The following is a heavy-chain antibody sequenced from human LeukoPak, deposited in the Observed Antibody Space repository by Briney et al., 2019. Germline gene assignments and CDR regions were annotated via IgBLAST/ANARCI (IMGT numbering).Heavy chain of an antibody. D-gene: IGHD6-19*01. V-gene: IGHV4-34*01. CDR2: ISHRGST. CDR3: ARGRSTGWFLAHYFDN. J-gene: IGHJ4*02. CDR1: NGSLSSYY. Sequence: PSETLSLTCVVSNGSLSSYYWSWIRQSPEKGLEWIGEISHRGSTNYNPSFQSRVTISVDTSKNHFSLKPTSVSAADTAVYYCARGRSTGWFLAHYFDNWGQGTLVTVSS.